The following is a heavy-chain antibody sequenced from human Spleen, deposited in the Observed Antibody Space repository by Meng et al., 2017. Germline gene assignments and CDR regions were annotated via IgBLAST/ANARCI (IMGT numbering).Heavy chain of an antibody. V-gene: IGHV3-15*05. CDR2: YKSKTDGGTT. CDR1: GFTFTNAW. CDR3: ATDRFCSSVDS. J-gene: IGHJ4*02. Sequence: VQLVESGGGLVKPGGSLRLSCVASGFTFTNAWMNWVRQAPGKGLEWVGRYKSKTDGGTTDYAAPVKTRFSIFRDDSTNTLYLQMNSLRTEDTAVYYCATDRFCSSVDSWGQGTLVTVSS. D-gene: IGHD2-2*01.